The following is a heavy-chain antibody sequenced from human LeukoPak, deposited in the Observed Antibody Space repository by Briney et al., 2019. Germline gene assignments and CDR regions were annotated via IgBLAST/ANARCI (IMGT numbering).Heavy chain of an antibody. CDR2: MNPNSGNT. Sequence: ASVKVSCKASGYTFSSYDINWVRQAPGQGLEWMGWMNPNSGNTGYAQKFQGRVTMTRNTSISTAYMELSSLRSEDTAVYYCARGQSLWQWLLYFDYWGQGTLVTVSS. CDR1: GYTFSSYD. J-gene: IGHJ4*02. V-gene: IGHV1-8*02. CDR3: ARGQSLWQWLLYFDY. D-gene: IGHD3-22*01.